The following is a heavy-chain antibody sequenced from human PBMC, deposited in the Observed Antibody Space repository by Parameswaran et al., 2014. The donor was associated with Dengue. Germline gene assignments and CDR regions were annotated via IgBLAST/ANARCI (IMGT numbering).Heavy chain of an antibody. V-gene: IGHV3-48*03. Sequence: WIRQPPGKGLEWVSYISSSGSTIYYADSVKGRFTISRDNAKNSLYLQMNSLRAEDTAVYYCARQRRRIQLWQYYYYGMDVWGQGTTVTVSS. J-gene: IGHJ6*02. D-gene: IGHD5-18*01. CDR2: ISSSGSTI. CDR3: ARQRRRIQLWQYYYYGMDV.